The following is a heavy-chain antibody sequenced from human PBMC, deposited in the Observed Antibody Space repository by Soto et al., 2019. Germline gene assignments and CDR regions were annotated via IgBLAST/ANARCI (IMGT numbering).Heavy chain of an antibody. Sequence: QVQLVESGGGVVQPGRSLRLSCAASGFTFMSYAMHWFRQAPGKGLAGVAVISYDGSNKYYADSVKGRFTISRDNSKNTLYLQMNSLRAEDTAVYYCARADYYDSSGYPLDDWGQGTLVTVSS. CDR3: ARADYYDSSGYPLDD. D-gene: IGHD3-22*01. CDR2: ISYDGSNK. V-gene: IGHV3-30-3*01. J-gene: IGHJ4*02. CDR1: GFTFMSYA.